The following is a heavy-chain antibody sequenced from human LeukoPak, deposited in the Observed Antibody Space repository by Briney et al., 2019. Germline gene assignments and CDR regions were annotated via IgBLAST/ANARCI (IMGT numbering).Heavy chain of an antibody. CDR3: VRRVNTYGGWFDR. J-gene: IGHJ5*02. D-gene: IGHD5-18*01. V-gene: IGHV4-4*02. CDR2: ISLGGNT. CDR1: SGSIGSSNW. Sequence: SGTLSLTCTVSSGSIGSSNWWSWVRQTPGKGLEWIGEISLGGNTYYNPSLNSRVTISADTSRNQFSLKLSFVTAADTAIYYCVRRVNTYGGWFDRWGQGALVTVSS.